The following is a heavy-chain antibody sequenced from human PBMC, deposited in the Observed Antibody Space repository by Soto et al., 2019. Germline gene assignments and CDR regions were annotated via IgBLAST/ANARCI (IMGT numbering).Heavy chain of an antibody. CDR2: IIPMLGMP. Sequence: QVQLVQSGAEVKKPGSSVRVSCTASGDTFNFYTISWVRQVPGQGPEWMGRIIPMLGMPNYAQKFQGRVTIMADKSTSTVYMTLSGLTSEDTAVYYCATNYGSGSTHFDYWGQGTLVTVSS. J-gene: IGHJ4*02. CDR1: GDTFNFYT. CDR3: ATNYGSGSTHFDY. D-gene: IGHD3-10*01. V-gene: IGHV1-69*02.